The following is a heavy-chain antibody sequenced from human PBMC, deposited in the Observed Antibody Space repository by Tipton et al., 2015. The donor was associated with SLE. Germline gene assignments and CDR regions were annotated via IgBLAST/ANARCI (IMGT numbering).Heavy chain of an antibody. D-gene: IGHD3-3*01. Sequence: TLSLTCSVSGGSISNSFYYGGWIRHPPGKGLEWIGSLYYTGDTYYNPSLKGLVTISGDTSNNHFSLRLSSVTAADTAVYYCARQRITLFVRNFVPWGQATRVTVSS. CDR2: LYYTGDT. CDR1: GGSISNSFYY. V-gene: IGHV4-39*07. CDR3: ARQRITLFVRNFVP. J-gene: IGHJ5*02.